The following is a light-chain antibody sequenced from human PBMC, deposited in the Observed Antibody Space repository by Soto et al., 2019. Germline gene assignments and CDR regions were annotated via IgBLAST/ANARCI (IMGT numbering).Light chain of an antibody. CDR3: SSFAGNNNVV. Sequence: QSVLTQPPSASGSPGQSVTISCTGTSSDVGGYNYVSWYQQHPGKAPKLMISEVSKRPSGVPDRFSGSTSGNTASLTVSGLQAEDEADYYCSSFAGNNNVVFGGGTKLTVL. CDR2: EVS. J-gene: IGLJ2*01. CDR1: SSDVGGYNY. V-gene: IGLV2-8*01.